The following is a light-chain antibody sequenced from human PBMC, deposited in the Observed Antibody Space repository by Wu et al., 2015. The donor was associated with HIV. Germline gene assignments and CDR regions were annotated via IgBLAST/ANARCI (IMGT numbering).Light chain of an antibody. CDR2: AAS. CDR1: QSVGNY. Sequence: DIQMTQSPSSLSASVGDRVTITCRASQSVGNYLNWYQQKPGKAPKVLIYAASNLQTGVPSRFSGSGSGTDFTLTINNLQPEDFAAYYCQQGYHDPITFGQGTRLEIK. CDR3: QQGYHDPIT. V-gene: IGKV1-39*01. J-gene: IGKJ5*01.